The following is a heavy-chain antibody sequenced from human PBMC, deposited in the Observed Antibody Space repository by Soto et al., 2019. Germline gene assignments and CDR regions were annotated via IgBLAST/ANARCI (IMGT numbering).Heavy chain of an antibody. Sequence: SVKVSCKPSGYTFTGYYMHWVRQAPGQGLEWMGWINPNSGGTNYAQKFQGRVTMTRDTSISTAYMELSRLRSDDTAVYYCARLRLSIYYYYYGMDVWGQGTTVTVSS. CDR1: GYTFTGYY. J-gene: IGHJ6*02. V-gene: IGHV1-2*02. CDR2: INPNSGGT. CDR3: ARLRLSIYYYYYGMDV. D-gene: IGHD3-16*02.